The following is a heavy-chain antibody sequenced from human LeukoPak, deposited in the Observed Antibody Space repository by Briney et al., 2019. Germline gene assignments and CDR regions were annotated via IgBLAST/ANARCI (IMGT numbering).Heavy chain of an antibody. Sequence: SETLSLTCTVSGGSISSYYWSWIRQPPGKGLEWTGYIYTSGSTNYNPSLKSRVTISVDTSKNQFSQKLSSVTAADTAVYYCARLVPAARGFDPWGQGTLVTVSS. CDR2: IYTSGST. CDR1: GGSISSYY. CDR3: ARLVPAARGFDP. J-gene: IGHJ5*02. D-gene: IGHD2-2*01. V-gene: IGHV4-4*09.